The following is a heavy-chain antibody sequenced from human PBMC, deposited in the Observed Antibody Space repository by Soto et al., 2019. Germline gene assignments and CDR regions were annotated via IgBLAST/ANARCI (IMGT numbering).Heavy chain of an antibody. D-gene: IGHD3-3*01. Sequence: PSETLSLTCAVSGASIRSSDWWSWVRQSPEKGLEWIGEIYHGGGTTYNPFLASRLSMSIDESKNQFSLKLTSVTVADTAVYFCARTLGVAXAGRGYYIDYWGQGALVTVSS. CDR3: ARTLGVAXAGRGYYIDY. J-gene: IGHJ4*02. CDR1: GASIRSSDW. V-gene: IGHV4-4*02. CDR2: IYHGGGT.